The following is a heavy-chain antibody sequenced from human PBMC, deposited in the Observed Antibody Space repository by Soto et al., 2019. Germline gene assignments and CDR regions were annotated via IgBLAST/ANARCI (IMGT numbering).Heavy chain of an antibody. Sequence: SDTLSLTCTVSGGSVTNSSYYWGWIRQSPGKGLDLIGSVYYRGRSYSKSSVKSRVTISVDTSKNRFSLSLNSVTASDTAGYFCVSQRTTVPTQAYFDYWGPGALVTVS. D-gene: IGHD4-17*01. J-gene: IGHJ4*02. V-gene: IGHV4-39*01. CDR1: GGSVTNSSYY. CDR3: VSQRTTVPTQAYFDY. CDR2: VYYRGRS.